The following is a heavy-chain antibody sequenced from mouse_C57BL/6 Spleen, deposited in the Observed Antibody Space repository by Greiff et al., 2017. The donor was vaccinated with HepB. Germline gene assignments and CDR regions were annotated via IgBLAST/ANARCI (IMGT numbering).Heavy chain of an antibody. CDR3: TRRGQLRYGDFDY. CDR1: GYTFTDYE. J-gene: IGHJ2*01. V-gene: IGHV1-15*01. CDR2: IDPETGGT. D-gene: IGHD3-2*02. Sequence: VQRVESGAELVRPGASVTLSCKASGYTFTDYEMHWVKQTPVHGLEWIGAIDPETGGTAYNQKFKGKAILTADKSSSTAYMELRSLTSEDSAVYYCTRRGQLRYGDFDYWGLGTTLTVSS.